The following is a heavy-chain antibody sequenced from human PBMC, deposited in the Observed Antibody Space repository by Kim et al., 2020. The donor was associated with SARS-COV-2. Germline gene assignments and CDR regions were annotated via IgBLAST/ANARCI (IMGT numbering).Heavy chain of an antibody. CDR2: IIPIFGTA. CDR3: ARVEGSHYGDGDV. J-gene: IGHJ6*02. V-gene: IGHV1-69*13. Sequence: SVKVSCKASGGTFSSYAISWVRQAPGQGLEWMGGIIPIFGTANYAQKFQGRVTITADESTSTAYMELSSLRSEDTAVYYCARVEGSHYGDGDVWGQGTTVTVSS. D-gene: IGHD4-17*01. CDR1: GGTFSSYA.